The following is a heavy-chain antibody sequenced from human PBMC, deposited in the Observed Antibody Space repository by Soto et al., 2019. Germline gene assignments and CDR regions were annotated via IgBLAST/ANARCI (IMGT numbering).Heavy chain of an antibody. J-gene: IGHJ4*02. D-gene: IGHD4-17*01. Sequence: GGSLRLSCAASGFTFSSYSMNWVRQAPGKGLEWVSSISSSSSYIYYADSVKGRFTISRDNAKNSLYLQMNSLRAEDTAVYYCARDGDYGGNPEAPDYWGQGTLVTVAS. CDR2: ISSSSSYI. CDR3: ARDGDYGGNPEAPDY. CDR1: GFTFSSYS. V-gene: IGHV3-21*01.